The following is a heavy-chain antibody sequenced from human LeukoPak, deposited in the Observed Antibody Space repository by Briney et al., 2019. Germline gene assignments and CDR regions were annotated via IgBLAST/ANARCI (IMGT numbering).Heavy chain of an antibody. V-gene: IGHV4-59*08. CDR3: ARGAPGNYYDSSGYYYYYYYMGV. J-gene: IGHJ6*03. D-gene: IGHD3-22*01. Sequence: NPSETLSLTCTVSGGSISSYYWSWIRQPPGKGLEWIGYIYYSGSTNYNPSLKSRVTISVDTSKNQFSVKLSSVTAADTGVYYCARGAPGNYYDSSGYYYYYYYMGVWGKGTTVTISS. CDR1: GGSISSYY. CDR2: IYYSGST.